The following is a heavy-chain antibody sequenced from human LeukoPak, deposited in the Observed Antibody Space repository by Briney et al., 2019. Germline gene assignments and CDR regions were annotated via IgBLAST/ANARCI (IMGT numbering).Heavy chain of an antibody. Sequence: GGSLRLSCAASGFTFSSYSMNWVRQAPGKGLEWVSSISSSSSYIYYADSVKGRFTISRDNAKNSLYLQMNSLRAEDTAVYYCARGVGIAVAGTRFDPWGQGTLVTVSS. CDR2: ISSSSSYI. V-gene: IGHV3-21*01. CDR3: ARGVGIAVAGTRFDP. D-gene: IGHD6-19*01. J-gene: IGHJ5*02. CDR1: GFTFSSYS.